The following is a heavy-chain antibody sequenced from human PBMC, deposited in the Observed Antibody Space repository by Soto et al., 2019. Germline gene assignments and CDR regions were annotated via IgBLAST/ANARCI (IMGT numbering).Heavy chain of an antibody. V-gene: IGHV3-23*01. D-gene: IGHD3-22*01. CDR3: AKATVQYYYDSSGSFDY. Sequence: GGSLRLSCAASGFTFSSYAMSWVRQAPGKGLEWVSAISGSGGSTYYADSVKGRFTISRDNSKNTLYLQMNSLRAEDTAVYYCAKATVQYYYDSSGSFDYWGQGTLVTVSS. CDR2: ISGSGGST. CDR1: GFTFSSYA. J-gene: IGHJ4*02.